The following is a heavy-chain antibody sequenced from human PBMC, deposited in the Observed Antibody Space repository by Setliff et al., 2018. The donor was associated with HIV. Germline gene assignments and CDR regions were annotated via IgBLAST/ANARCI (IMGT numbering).Heavy chain of an antibody. J-gene: IGHJ3*02. V-gene: IGHV1-46*01. CDR3: ASSKILGYCSGGSCHGAFDI. CDR2: VYPSDGST. CDR1: GYTFTSYY. Sequence: ASVKVSCKASGYTFTSYYMHWVRQAPGQGLEWMGMVYPSDGSTSYAQKFQGRVTMTRDTSTSTIYMELNSLTSEDTAVYYCASSKILGYCSGGSCHGAFDIWGQGTMVTVSS. D-gene: IGHD2-15*01.